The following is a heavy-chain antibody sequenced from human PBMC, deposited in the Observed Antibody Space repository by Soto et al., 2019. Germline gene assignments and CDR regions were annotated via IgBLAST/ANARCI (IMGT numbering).Heavy chain of an antibody. CDR3: AKDIRGWELLWAFDY. J-gene: IGHJ4*02. CDR1: GFTFDDYA. CDR2: ISWNSGSI. Sequence: GGSRRLSCAASGFTFDDYAMHWVRQAPGKGLEWVSGISWNSGSIGYADSVKGRFTISRDNAKNSLYLQMNSLRAEDTALYYCAKDIRGWELLWAFDYWGQGTLVTVSS. D-gene: IGHD1-26*01. V-gene: IGHV3-9*01.